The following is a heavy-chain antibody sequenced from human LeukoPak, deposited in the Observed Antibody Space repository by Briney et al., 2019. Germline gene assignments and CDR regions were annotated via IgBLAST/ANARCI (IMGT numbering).Heavy chain of an antibody. CDR1: GYSFTSYW. Sequence: PGESLKISCKGSGYSFTSYWIGWVRQMPGKGLEWMGIIYPGDSDTRYSPSFQGQVTISADKSISTAYLQWSSLKASDTAMYYCARHRYYDILTGYYKGAFDIWGQGTMVTVSS. CDR3: ARHRYYDILTGYYKGAFDI. J-gene: IGHJ3*02. CDR2: IYPGDSDT. D-gene: IGHD3-9*01. V-gene: IGHV5-51*01.